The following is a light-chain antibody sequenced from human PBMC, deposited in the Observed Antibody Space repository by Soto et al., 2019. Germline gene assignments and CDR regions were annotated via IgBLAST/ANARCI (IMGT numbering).Light chain of an antibody. J-gene: IGKJ1*01. V-gene: IGKV1-5*01. CDR1: QSIRYY. Sequence: GDRVTITCRASQSIRYYLAWYQQMPGKAPKLLIYGASSLQSGVPSRFSGSGSGTEFTLTISSLQPDDFATYFCHHHTRYSQTFGQGT. CDR2: GAS. CDR3: HHHTRYSQT.